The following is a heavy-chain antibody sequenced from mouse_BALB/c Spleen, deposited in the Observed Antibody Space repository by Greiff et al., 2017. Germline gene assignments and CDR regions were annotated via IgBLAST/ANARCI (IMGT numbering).Heavy chain of an antibody. D-gene: IGHD1-1*02. V-gene: IGHV5-17*02. CDR2: ISSGSSTI. CDR1: GFTFSSFG. Sequence: EVKLMESGGGLVQPGGSRKLSCAASGFTFSSFGMHWVRQAPEKGLEWVAYISSGSSTIYYADTVKGRFTISRDNPKNTLFLQMTSLRSEDTAMYYCAREYGAMDYWGQGTSVTVSS. CDR3: AREYGAMDY. J-gene: IGHJ4*01.